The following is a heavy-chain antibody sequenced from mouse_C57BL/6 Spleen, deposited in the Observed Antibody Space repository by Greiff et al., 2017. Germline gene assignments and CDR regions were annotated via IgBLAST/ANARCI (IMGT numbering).Heavy chain of an antibody. V-gene: IGHV1-64*01. CDR3: AREYYGSSQYYFDY. J-gene: IGHJ2*01. D-gene: IGHD1-1*01. CDR2: IHPNSGST. CDR1: GYTFTSYW. Sequence: VQLQESGAELVKPGASVKLSCKASGYTFTSYWMHWVKQRPGQGLEWIGMIHPNSGSTNYNEKFKSKATLTVDKSSSTAYMQLSSLTSEDSAVYYCAREYYGSSQYYFDYWGQGTTLTVSS.